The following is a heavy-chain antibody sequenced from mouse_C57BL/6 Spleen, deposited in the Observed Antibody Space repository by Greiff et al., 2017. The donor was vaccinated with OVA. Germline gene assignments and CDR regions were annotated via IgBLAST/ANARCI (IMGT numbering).Heavy chain of an antibody. CDR3: ASHYDDPSFDY. CDR1: GYTFTSYW. Sequence: QVQLQQPGAELVRPGSSVKLSCKASGYTFTSYWMAWVKQRPGQGLEWIGNIYPSDSETQYNQKFKDKATLTVDKSSSTAYMQHSSLTSEDSAVYYCASHYDDPSFDYWGQGTTLTVSS. J-gene: IGHJ2*01. V-gene: IGHV1-61*01. D-gene: IGHD2-4*01. CDR2: IYPSDSET.